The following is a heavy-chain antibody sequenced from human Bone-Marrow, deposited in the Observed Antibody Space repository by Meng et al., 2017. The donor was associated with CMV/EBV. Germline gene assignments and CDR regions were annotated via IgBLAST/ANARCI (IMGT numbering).Heavy chain of an antibody. CDR3: ARDKSGSYYDWYFDL. V-gene: IGHV1-69*05. Sequence: SGGTFSSYAISWVRPAPGPGLEWMGGIIPIFGTANYAQKFQGRVTITTDESTSTAYMELSSLRSEDTAVYYCARDKSGSYYDWYFDLWGRGTLVTVSS. CDR1: GGTFSSYA. J-gene: IGHJ2*01. D-gene: IGHD1-26*01. CDR2: IIPIFGTA.